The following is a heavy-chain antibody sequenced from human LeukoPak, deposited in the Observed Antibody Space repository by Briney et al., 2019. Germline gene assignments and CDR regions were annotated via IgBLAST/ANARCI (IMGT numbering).Heavy chain of an antibody. CDR2: ISSSGSTV. Sequence: GGSLRLSCAASGFTFSSYEMNWVRQAPGKGLEWVSYISSSGSTVYYADSVKGRFTISRDNAKNSLYLQMNSLRAEDTAVYYCARGTVLLWFGESFDYWGQGTLVTVSS. D-gene: IGHD3-10*01. V-gene: IGHV3-48*03. J-gene: IGHJ4*02. CDR3: ARGTVLLWFGESFDY. CDR1: GFTFSSYE.